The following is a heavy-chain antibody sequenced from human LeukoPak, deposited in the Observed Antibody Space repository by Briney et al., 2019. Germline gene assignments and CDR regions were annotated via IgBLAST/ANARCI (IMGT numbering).Heavy chain of an antibody. J-gene: IGHJ5*02. CDR2: ITKSVD. D-gene: IGHD3-10*01. CDR1: GFTFSAHY. CDR3: AKDTTRFYYGSGFIDP. V-gene: IGHV3-11*01. Sequence: GRSLRLSCAASGFTFSAHYMSWIRQAPGKGLEWISYITKSVDFYADSVKGRFTISRDNAKTSLYLQMNSLRAEDTALYYCAKDTTRFYYGSGFIDPWGQGTLVTVSS.